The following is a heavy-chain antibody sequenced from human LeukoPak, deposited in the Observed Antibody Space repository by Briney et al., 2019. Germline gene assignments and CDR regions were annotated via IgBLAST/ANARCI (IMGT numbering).Heavy chain of an antibody. J-gene: IGHJ6*02. V-gene: IGHV4-59*01. CDR2: IYYSGST. CDR3: SRCPSRNYHNCMDV. Sequence: SETLSLTCTVSGGSISGYYWSWIRQPPGKGLEWIGYIYYSGSTKFNPSLKSRVTMSLDASKNQFFLRLSSVTAADTAVYYCSRCPSRNYHNCMDVWGQGTMVTVSS. CDR1: GGSISGYY.